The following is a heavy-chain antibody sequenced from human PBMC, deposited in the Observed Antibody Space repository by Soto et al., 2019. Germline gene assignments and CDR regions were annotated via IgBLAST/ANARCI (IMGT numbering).Heavy chain of an antibody. V-gene: IGHV3-72*01. J-gene: IGHJ5*02. CDR1: GFILSDHY. Sequence: RGSLRLSCAASGFILSDHYMDWVRQAPGKGLEWVGRSRNKARGFTTEYAASVKDRFIVLRDDAQSSLHLQMNGLTTDDTAVYYCTRVGGPSTFYDHWGQGALVIVSS. CDR2: SRNKARGFTT. CDR3: TRVGGPSTFYDH. D-gene: IGHD1-26*01.